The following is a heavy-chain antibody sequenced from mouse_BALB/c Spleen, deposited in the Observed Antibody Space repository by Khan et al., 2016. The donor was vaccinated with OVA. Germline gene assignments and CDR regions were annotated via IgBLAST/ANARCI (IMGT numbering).Heavy chain of an antibody. D-gene: IGHD1-1*01. CDR3: ARTPGYYGSGCFDY. CDR1: GFTFSTYA. J-gene: IGHJ2*01. Sequence: EVELVESGGGLVKPGGSLKLSCAASGFTFSTYAMSWVRQTPEKRLEWVASISSGGTYTYYPDSVKDRSTISRDSGTNTLYLQMSSLRSEDTAMYYGARTPGYYGSGCFDYWGQGTTLTVSS. CDR2: ISSGGTYT. V-gene: IGHV5-9-3*01.